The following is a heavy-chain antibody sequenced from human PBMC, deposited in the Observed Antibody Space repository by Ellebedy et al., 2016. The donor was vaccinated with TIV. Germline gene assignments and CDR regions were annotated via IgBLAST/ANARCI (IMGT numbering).Heavy chain of an antibody. CDR2: ISNDGNNQ. CDR1: GFTSSSYS. CDR3: ARGGMVRHVLDY. J-gene: IGHJ4*02. V-gene: IGHV3-30*14. Sequence: GESLKISXAASGFTSSSYSMHWVRQAPGKGLECVAFISNDGNNQYYPDSVKGRFTVSRDNSENTLYLQMNSLRAEDTAVYYCARGGMVRHVLDYWGQGTLVTVSS. D-gene: IGHD2-21*01.